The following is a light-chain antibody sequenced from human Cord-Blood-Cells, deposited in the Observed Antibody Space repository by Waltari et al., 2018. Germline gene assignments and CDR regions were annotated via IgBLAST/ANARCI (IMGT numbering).Light chain of an antibody. Sequence: QSALTQPASVSGSPGQSITISCTGTSSDVGSYNLVSWYQQHPGKAPKLMIYEGSKRTSGVSKRFSGSKAGKTDSLTISGLQAEDEADYYCCSYAGSSNVVFGGGTKLTVL. CDR3: CSYAGSSNVV. J-gene: IGLJ2*01. V-gene: IGLV2-23*01. CDR1: SSDVGSYNL. CDR2: EGS.